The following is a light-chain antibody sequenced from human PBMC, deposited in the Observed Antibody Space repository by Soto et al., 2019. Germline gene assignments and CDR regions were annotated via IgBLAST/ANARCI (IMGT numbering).Light chain of an antibody. CDR1: SSDVGSYNL. Sequence: SVLTQPAPVSGSPGQSITISCTGTSSDVGSYNLVSWYQQHPGKAPKLIIYEDSKRPSGVSNRFSGSKSGNTASLTISGLQTEDEADYYCCSYADSSTYVFGTGTKVTVL. V-gene: IGLV2-23*01. CDR3: CSYADSSTYV. CDR2: EDS. J-gene: IGLJ1*01.